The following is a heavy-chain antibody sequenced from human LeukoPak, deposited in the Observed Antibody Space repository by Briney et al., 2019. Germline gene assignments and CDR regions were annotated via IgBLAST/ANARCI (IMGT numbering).Heavy chain of an antibody. CDR2: IYHSGST. J-gene: IGHJ6*02. CDR3: AREDCSSAFYYGMDV. D-gene: IGHD2-2*01. Sequence: SETLSLTCTVSGYSISNGYYWGWIRQPPGKGLEWIGSIYHSGSTYYNPSLKSRVTISVDTSKNQFSLKLSSVTAADTAVYYCAREDCSSAFYYGMDVWGQGTTVTVSS. V-gene: IGHV4-38-2*02. CDR1: GYSISNGYY.